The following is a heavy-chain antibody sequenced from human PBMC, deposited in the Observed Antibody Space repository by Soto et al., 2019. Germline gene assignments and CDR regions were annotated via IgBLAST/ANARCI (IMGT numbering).Heavy chain of an antibody. Sequence: GGSLRLSCAASGFTFSSYSMNWVRQAPGKGLEWVSSITNNGGSTYYADSVKGRFTISRDNSRSTLYLQMNSLRAEDAALYYCAKSRSAYYYDYWGQGTLVTLSS. CDR2: ITNNGGST. J-gene: IGHJ4*02. CDR3: AKSRSAYYYDY. CDR1: GFTFSSYS. D-gene: IGHD3-22*01. V-gene: IGHV3-23*01.